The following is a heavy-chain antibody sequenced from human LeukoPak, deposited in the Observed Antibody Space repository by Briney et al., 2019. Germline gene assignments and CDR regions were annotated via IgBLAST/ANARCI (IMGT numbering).Heavy chain of an antibody. Sequence: TSETLSLTCTVSGGSVSSGSYYWSWIRQPPGKGLEWIGYIYYSGSTNYNPSLKSRVTISVDTSKNQFSLKLSSVTAADTAVYYCAREITTVVTSGAFDIWGQGTMVTVSS. V-gene: IGHV4-61*01. CDR1: GGSVSSGSYY. D-gene: IGHD4-23*01. J-gene: IGHJ3*02. CDR3: AREITTVVTSGAFDI. CDR2: IYYSGST.